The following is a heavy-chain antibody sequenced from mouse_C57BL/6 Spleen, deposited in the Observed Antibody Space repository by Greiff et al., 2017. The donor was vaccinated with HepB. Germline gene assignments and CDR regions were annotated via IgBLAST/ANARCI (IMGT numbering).Heavy chain of an antibody. CDR3: ARRGVYYYGSLYYFDY. Sequence: VKLQESGAELMKPGASVKLSCKATGYTFTGYWIEWVKQRPGHGLEWIGEILPGSGSTNYNEKFKGKATFTADTSSNTAYMQLSSLTTEDSAIYYCARRGVYYYGSLYYFDYWGQGTTLTVSS. CDR1: GYTFTGYW. J-gene: IGHJ2*01. D-gene: IGHD1-1*01. V-gene: IGHV1-9*01. CDR2: ILPGSGST.